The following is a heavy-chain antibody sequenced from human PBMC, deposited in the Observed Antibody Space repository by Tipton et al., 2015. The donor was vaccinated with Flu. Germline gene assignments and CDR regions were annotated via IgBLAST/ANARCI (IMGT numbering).Heavy chain of an antibody. J-gene: IGHJ6*03. V-gene: IGHV1-2*02. D-gene: IGHD3-3*01. CDR3: ARVGYDFWSGYLYPSGYYYYMDV. CDR1: GYTFTGYY. Sequence: QLVQSGAEVKKPGASVKVSCKASGYTFTGYYMHWVRQAPGQGLEWMGWINPNSGGTNYAQKFQGRVTMTRDTSISTAYMELSRLRSDDTAVYYCARVGYDFWSGYLYPSGYYYYMDVWGKGTTVTVSS. CDR2: INPNSGGT.